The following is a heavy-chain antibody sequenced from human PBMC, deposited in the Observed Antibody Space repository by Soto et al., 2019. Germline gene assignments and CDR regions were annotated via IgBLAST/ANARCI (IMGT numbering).Heavy chain of an antibody. CDR2: ISYDGGNK. Sequence: PGGSLRLSCAASGFTFSSYGMHWVRQAPGKGLQWVAFISYDGGNKYYADSVKGRFTISRDDSKNTLFLQMNSLRVEYTAMYFCAKALGELSPESYDYWGQGILVTVSS. J-gene: IGHJ4*02. CDR3: AKALGELSPESYDY. CDR1: GFTFSSYG. D-gene: IGHD3-16*02. V-gene: IGHV3-30*18.